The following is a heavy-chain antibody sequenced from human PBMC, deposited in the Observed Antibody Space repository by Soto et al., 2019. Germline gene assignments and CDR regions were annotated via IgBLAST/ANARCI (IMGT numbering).Heavy chain of an antibody. CDR2: SSNSGTFS. Sequence: QVQLVESGGGLVKPGGSLRLSCEGSGFTFSDYYISWIRQAPGKGLEWISYSSNSGTFSRYADSVKGRFSISRDNTKNLLYLQMTSLRAEDTAVYYCARSGDNYNRLDYWGQGTPVTVSS. CDR1: GFTFSDYY. D-gene: IGHD1-1*01. J-gene: IGHJ4*02. CDR3: ARSGDNYNRLDY. V-gene: IGHV3-11*06.